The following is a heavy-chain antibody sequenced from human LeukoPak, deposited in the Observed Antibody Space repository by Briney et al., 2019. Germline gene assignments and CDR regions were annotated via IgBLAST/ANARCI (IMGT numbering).Heavy chain of an antibody. V-gene: IGHV3-21*06. CDR1: GFTFSSYS. CDR2: ISSSSSYI. CDR3: ARDSLWFGELPA. D-gene: IGHD3-10*01. J-gene: IGHJ6*02. Sequence: GGSLRLSCAASGFTFSSYSMNWVRQAPGKGLEWVSSISSSSSYIYYADSVKGRFTISRDNAKNLLYLQMNGLRVEDTAVYYCARDSLWFGELPAWGQGTTVTVSS.